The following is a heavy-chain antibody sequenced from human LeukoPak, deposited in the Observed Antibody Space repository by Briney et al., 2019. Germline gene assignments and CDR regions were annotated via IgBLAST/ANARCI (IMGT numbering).Heavy chain of an antibody. CDR3: TRDSALLGVAFDL. V-gene: IGHV3-64D*06. Sequence: GGSLRLSCSASGFPFNTYAIHWVRQAPGKGLECVAGISSNGDNTDFADSAKGRFTISRDNSKSTLFLQMNSLRAEDTAVYFCTRDSALLGVAFDLWGQGTVVTVSS. CDR2: ISSNGDNT. D-gene: IGHD2-15*01. J-gene: IGHJ3*01. CDR1: GFPFNTYA.